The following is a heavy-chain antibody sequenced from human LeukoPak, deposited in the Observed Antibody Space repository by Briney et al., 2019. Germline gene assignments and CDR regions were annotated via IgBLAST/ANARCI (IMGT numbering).Heavy chain of an antibody. CDR2: ISYDGSNK. Sequence: GGSLRLSCAASGFTFSSYAMHWVRQAPGKGLEWVAVISYDGSNKYYADSVKGRFTISRDNSKNTLYLQMNSLRAEDTAVYYCARDGITMIWRNAFDIWGQGTMVTVSS. D-gene: IGHD3-22*01. J-gene: IGHJ3*02. V-gene: IGHV3-30-3*01. CDR1: GFTFSSYA. CDR3: ARDGITMIWRNAFDI.